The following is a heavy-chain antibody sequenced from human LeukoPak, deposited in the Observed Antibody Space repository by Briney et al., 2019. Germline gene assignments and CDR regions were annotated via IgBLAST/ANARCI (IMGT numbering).Heavy chain of an antibody. Sequence: GRSLRLSCAASGFTFDDYAMHWVRQAPGKGLEWVSGISWNSGSIGYADSVKGRFTISRDNAKNSLYLQMNSLRAEDTAVYYCAKDGSGWPYDAFDIWGQGTMVTVSS. CDR3: AKDGSGWPYDAFDI. D-gene: IGHD6-19*01. J-gene: IGHJ3*02. V-gene: IGHV3-9*01. CDR1: GFTFDDYA. CDR2: ISWNSGSI.